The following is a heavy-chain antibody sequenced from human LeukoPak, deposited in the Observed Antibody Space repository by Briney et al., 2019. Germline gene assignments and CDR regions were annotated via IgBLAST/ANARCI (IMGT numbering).Heavy chain of an antibody. CDR3: ARHATAMVDY. D-gene: IGHD5-18*01. J-gene: IGHJ4*02. CDR1: GFTFSSYW. CDR2: ICPGDSDT. Sequence: KPGESLKISCTGSGFTFSSYWIGWVRQIPGKGLEWMGIICPGDSDTKYSASFQGQVTISADKSSSTAYLQWSSLKASDTAMYYCARHATAMVDYWGQGTLVTVSS. V-gene: IGHV5-51*01.